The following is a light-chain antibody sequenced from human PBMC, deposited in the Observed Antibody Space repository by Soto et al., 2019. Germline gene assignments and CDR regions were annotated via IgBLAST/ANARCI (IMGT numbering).Light chain of an antibody. CDR3: TSYAANNNLV. V-gene: IGLV2-8*01. CDR1: SSDVGAYNY. J-gene: IGLJ3*02. Sequence: QSALTQPPSASGSPGQSVTISCTGTSSDVGAYNYVSWHQQHPGKAPKLIIYEVNNRPPGVPDRFSGSKSGNTASLTVSRLQAEDEADYYCTSYAANNNLVFGGGTKLTVL. CDR2: EVN.